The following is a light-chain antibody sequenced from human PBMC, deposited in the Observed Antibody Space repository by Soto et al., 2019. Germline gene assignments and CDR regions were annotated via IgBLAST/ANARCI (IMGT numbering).Light chain of an antibody. CDR1: QSVSNNY. V-gene: IGKV3D-20*02. Sequence: ENLFAQSPGTPSLSPGERATVSCRSRQSVSNNYLAWYQQKPGQAPRLLIYGASNRATGIPDRFSGSGSGTDFTLTISSLEPEDVAVYHCQQRSNWPSITFGQGTRLEIK. J-gene: IGKJ5*01. CDR3: QQRSNWPSIT. CDR2: GAS.